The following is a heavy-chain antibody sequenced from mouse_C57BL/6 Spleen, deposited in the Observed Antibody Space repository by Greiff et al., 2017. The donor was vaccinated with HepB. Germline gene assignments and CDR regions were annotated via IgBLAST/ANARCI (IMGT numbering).Heavy chain of an antibody. Sequence: VQLQQSGAELARPGASVKLSCKASGYTFTSYGISWVKQRTGQGLEWIGEIYPRSGNTYYNEKFKGKATMPADKSSSTAYMKLRSLTSEDSAVYFCARGALDSSGYDYAMDYWGQGTSVTVSS. CDR3: ARGALDSSGYDYAMDY. D-gene: IGHD3-2*02. CDR1: GYTFTSYG. V-gene: IGHV1-81*01. CDR2: IYPRSGNT. J-gene: IGHJ4*01.